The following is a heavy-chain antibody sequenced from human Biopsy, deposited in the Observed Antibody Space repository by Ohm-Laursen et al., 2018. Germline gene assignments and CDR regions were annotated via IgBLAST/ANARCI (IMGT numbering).Heavy chain of an antibody. CDR3: ARDIMNPIGGLVARSDVFDV. D-gene: IGHD3-16*02. CDR1: VYTFTEYI. CDR2: ISPSSGGT. J-gene: IGHJ3*01. V-gene: IGHV1-2*02. Sequence: GPSVKASCKASVYTFTEYILHWGRQAPGQGPGWMWWISPSSGGTNYAQKFQDRVTMIRDASATTGYMELSSLRSDDTAVYYCARDIMNPIGGLVARSDVFDVWGQGTMVTVSS.